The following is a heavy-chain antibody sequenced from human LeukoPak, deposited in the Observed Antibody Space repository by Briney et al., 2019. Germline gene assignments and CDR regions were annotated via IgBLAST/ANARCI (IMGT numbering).Heavy chain of an antibody. CDR3: ARFNNKYSSSSDY. J-gene: IGHJ4*02. CDR2: INHSGST. D-gene: IGHD6-6*01. Sequence: PSETLSLTCAVYGGAFSGFYWGWVRQPPGKGLECLGEINHSGSTNYNPSLKSRVTISVDTSKNQFSLKLSSVTAADTAVYYCARFNNKYSSSSDYWGQGTLVTVSS. V-gene: IGHV4-34*01. CDR1: GGAFSGFY.